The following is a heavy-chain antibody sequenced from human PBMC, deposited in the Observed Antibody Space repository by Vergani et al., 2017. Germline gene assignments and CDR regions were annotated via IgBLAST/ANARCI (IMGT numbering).Heavy chain of an antibody. J-gene: IGHJ4*02. CDR2: IVVGSGNT. D-gene: IGHD3-16*01. CDR1: GFTFTSSA. Sequence: QMQLVQSGPEVKKPGTSVKVSCKASGFTFTSSAVQWVRQARGQRLEWIGWIVVGSGNTNYAQKFQERVTITRDMSTSTAHMGLSSLRSEDTAVYYCAAVKGGYYDTDFDYWGQGTLVTVSS. CDR3: AAVKGGYYDTDFDY. V-gene: IGHV1-58*01.